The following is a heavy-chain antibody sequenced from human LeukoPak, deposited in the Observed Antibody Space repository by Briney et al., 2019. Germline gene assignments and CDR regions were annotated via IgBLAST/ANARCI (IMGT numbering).Heavy chain of an antibody. CDR2: ISGDGGST. CDR3: AKDRHYDFWSGYYHVDAFDI. Sequence: GGSLRLSCAASGFTFDDYAMHWVRQAPGKGLEWVSLISGDGGSTYYADSVKGQFTISRDNSKNSLYLQMNSLRTEDTALYYCAKDRHYDFWSGYYHVDAFDIWGQGTMVTVSS. J-gene: IGHJ3*02. V-gene: IGHV3-43*02. D-gene: IGHD3-3*01. CDR1: GFTFDDYA.